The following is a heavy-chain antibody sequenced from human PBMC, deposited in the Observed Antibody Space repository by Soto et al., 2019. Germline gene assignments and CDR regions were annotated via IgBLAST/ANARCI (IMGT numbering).Heavy chain of an antibody. Sequence: QVQLVQSGAEMKRPGSSVKVSCETSGGIFTNYIFNWVRQAPGQGLEWMGWIIPVLNITNYAQKFQGRITITADKATSTAYLELTSLRSEDTAIYFCAKAPTASAPFDFWGQGTLVTVSS. J-gene: IGHJ4*02. CDR1: GGIFTNYI. D-gene: IGHD2-21*02. V-gene: IGHV1-69*02. CDR2: IIPVLNIT. CDR3: AKAPTASAPFDF.